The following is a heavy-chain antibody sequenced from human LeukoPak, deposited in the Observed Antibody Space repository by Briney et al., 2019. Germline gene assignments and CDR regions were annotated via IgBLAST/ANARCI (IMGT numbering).Heavy chain of an antibody. J-gene: IGHJ6*02. V-gene: IGHV7-4-1*02. Sequence: ASVKVSCKASGYTFTSYAMNWVRQAPGQGLEWMGWINTNTGNPTYAQGFTGRFVFSLDTSVSTAYLQISSLKAEDTAVYYCARSDGSGPDYYYGMDVWGQGTTVTVSS. CDR3: ARSDGSGPDYYYGMDV. CDR1: GYTFTSYA. CDR2: INTNTGNP. D-gene: IGHD3-10*01.